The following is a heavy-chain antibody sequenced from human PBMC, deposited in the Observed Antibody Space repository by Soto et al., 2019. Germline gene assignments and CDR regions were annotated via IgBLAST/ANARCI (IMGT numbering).Heavy chain of an antibody. Sequence: TLRLSCAASGFTFSSYAMHWVRQAPGKGLEWVAVISYDGSNKYYADSVKGRFTISRDNSKNTLYLQMNSLRAEDTAVYYCAIDYYGSGRWGMDVWGQGTTVTVSS. CDR3: AIDYYGSGRWGMDV. CDR2: ISYDGSNK. CDR1: GFTFSSYA. D-gene: IGHD3-10*01. V-gene: IGHV3-30-3*01. J-gene: IGHJ6*02.